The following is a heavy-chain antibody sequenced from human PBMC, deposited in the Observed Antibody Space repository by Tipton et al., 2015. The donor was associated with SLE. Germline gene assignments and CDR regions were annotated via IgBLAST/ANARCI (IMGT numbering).Heavy chain of an antibody. Sequence: TLSLTCTVSGGSISSHYWNWIRQPPRKGLEWIGYIYYRGSTNYSPSLTSRVSMSVDRAKNQFSLKLSTVTAADTAMYYCARTLYYYDSSVYSRYFDIWGRGTLVTVSS. V-gene: IGHV4-59*11. CDR3: ARTLYYYDSSVYSRYFDI. CDR2: IYYRGST. D-gene: IGHD3-22*01. CDR1: GGSISSHY. J-gene: IGHJ2*01.